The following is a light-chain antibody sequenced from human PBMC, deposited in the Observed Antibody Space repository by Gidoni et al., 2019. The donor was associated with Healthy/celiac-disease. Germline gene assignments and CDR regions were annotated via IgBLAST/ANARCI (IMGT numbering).Light chain of an antibody. CDR3: QQRSNWPPFT. J-gene: IGKJ3*01. CDR1: QSVSSY. CDR2: DAS. V-gene: IGKV3-11*01. Sequence: EIVFTHSLATLSLSPGQRATLSCRASQSVSSYLACYQQKHGQAPRLLIYDASNRATCSPARFSGSGSGTDFTLTISSRVPEDFAVYYCQQRSNWPPFTFGPGTKVDIK.